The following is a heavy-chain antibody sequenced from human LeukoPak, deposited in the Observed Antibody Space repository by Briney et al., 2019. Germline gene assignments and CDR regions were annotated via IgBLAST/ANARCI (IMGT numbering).Heavy chain of an antibody. Sequence: SETLSLTCAVYGGSFSGYYWSWIRQPPGKGLEWIGEINHSGSTNYNPSLKSRVTISVDTSKNQFSLKLSSVTAADTAVYYCARGLTYYYDSSGTKGRNYFDYGGQGTLVSVSS. CDR1: GGSFSGYY. CDR2: INHSGST. D-gene: IGHD3-22*01. V-gene: IGHV4-34*01. CDR3: ARGLTYYYDSSGTKGRNYFDY. J-gene: IGHJ4*02.